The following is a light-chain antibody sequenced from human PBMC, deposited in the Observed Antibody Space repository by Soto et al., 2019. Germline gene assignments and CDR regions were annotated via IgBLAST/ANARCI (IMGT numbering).Light chain of an antibody. Sequence: EIVMTQSPATLSVSPGEGATLSCRASQSVSNNLAWYQQKPGQPPRLLIYGASNRAAGVAARFSGSGSGTEFTLTITSLPSEDFAVYYCQQYDNWPPLTFGGGTRVDIK. CDR2: GAS. CDR1: QSVSNN. J-gene: IGKJ4*01. CDR3: QQYDNWPPLT. V-gene: IGKV3-15*01.